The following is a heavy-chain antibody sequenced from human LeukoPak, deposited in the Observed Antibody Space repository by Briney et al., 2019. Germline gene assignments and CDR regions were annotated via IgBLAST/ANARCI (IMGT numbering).Heavy chain of an antibody. Sequence: ASVKVSCKASGYTFTGYYMHWVRQAPGQGLEWMGWINPNSGGTNYAQKFQGRVTMTRDTSISTAYVELSRLRSDDTAVYYCARANVDIVATDYYYYMDVWGKGTTVTISS. CDR3: ARANVDIVATDYYYYMDV. J-gene: IGHJ6*03. CDR1: GYTFTGYY. CDR2: INPNSGGT. V-gene: IGHV1-2*02. D-gene: IGHD5-12*01.